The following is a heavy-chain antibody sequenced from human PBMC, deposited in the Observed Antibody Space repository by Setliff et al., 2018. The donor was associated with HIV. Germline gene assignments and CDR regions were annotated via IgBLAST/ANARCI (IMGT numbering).Heavy chain of an antibody. CDR1: GGSFSGYY. J-gene: IGHJ4*02. V-gene: IGHV4-34*01. Sequence: PSETLSLTCAVYGGSFSGYYWSWIRQPPGKGLEWIGEINHAGSTNFNPSLKGRVTISVDMSKRQFSLHLTSVTAADTAVYYCATLSGPVDHWGQGTLVTVSS. CDR2: INHAGST. D-gene: IGHD3-3*01. CDR3: ATLSGPVDH.